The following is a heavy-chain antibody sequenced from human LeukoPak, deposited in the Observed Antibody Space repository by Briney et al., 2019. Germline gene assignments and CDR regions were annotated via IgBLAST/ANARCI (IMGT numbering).Heavy chain of an antibody. CDR2: IYYGGST. V-gene: IGHV4-31*03. CDR1: GGSISSGGYY. J-gene: IGHJ5*01. CDR3: ARGEYCSSTSCRQTSPYNWFDP. D-gene: IGHD2-2*01. Sequence: SQTLSLTCTVSGGSISSGGYYWSWIRQHPGKGLEWIEYIYYGGSTYYNPSLKSRVTIAVDTSKNQFSLKLSSVTAADTAVYYCARGEYCSSTSCRQTSPYNWFDPWGQGTMVTVSS.